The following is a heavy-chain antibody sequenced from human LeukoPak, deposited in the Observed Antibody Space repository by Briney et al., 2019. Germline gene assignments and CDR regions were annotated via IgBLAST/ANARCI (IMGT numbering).Heavy chain of an antibody. CDR3: ARELDV. J-gene: IGHJ6*04. CDR1: GGSISSGSYY. CDR2: IYTSGST. V-gene: IGHV4-61*02. Sequence: SETLSLTCTVSGGSISSGSYYWSWIRQPAGKGLEWIGRIYTSGSTNYNPSLKSRVTMSVDTSKKQFSLKLRSVTAADTAVYYCARELDVWGKGTTVTISS.